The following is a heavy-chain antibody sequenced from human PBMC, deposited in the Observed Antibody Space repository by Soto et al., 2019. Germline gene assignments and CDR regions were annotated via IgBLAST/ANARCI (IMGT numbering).Heavy chain of an antibody. J-gene: IGHJ4*02. CDR1: GDTFSSYA. Sequence: SVKVSCNTSGDTFSSYAITWVRHTPGQGLEWMGGSIPFFDTANYAQKFQGRLTFTADESTSTDYMELSSLRSEDTAVYYCASFRFSGSYYFAYWGQGTLVTVSS. CDR2: SIPFFDTA. D-gene: IGHD1-26*01. V-gene: IGHV1-69*13. CDR3: ASFRFSGSYYFAY.